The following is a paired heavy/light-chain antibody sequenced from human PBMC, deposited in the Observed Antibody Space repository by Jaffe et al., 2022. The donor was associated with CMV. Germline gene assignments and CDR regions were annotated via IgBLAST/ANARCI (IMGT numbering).Heavy chain of an antibody. Sequence: QVQLQQWGAGLLKPSETLSLTCAVYGGSFSGYYWSWIRQPPGKGLEWIGEINHSGSTNYNPSLKSRVTISVDTSKNQFSLKLSSVTAADTAVYYCARGKSPPYDYVWGSYYYFDYWGQGTLVTVSS. V-gene: IGHV4-34*01. CDR2: INHSGST. D-gene: IGHD3-16*01. CDR3: ARGKSPPYDYVWGSYYYFDY. J-gene: IGHJ4*02. CDR1: GGSFSGYY.
Light chain of an antibody. CDR1: SSDVGGYNY. J-gene: IGLJ3*02. CDR3: SSYAGSNNRV. V-gene: IGLV2-8*01. Sequence: QSALTQPPSASGSPGQSVTISCTGTSSDVGGYNYVSWYQQHPGKAPKLMIYEVTKRPSGVPDRFSGSKSGNTASLTVSGLQAEDEADYYCSSYAGSNNRVFGGGTKLTVL. CDR2: EVT.